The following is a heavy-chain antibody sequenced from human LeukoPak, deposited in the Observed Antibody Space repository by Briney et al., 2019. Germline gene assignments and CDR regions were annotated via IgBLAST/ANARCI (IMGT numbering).Heavy chain of an antibody. Sequence: GGSLRLSCAASGFTFSDYEMHWVRQAPGKGLEWVSYISSSGSDIYYADSVKGRFTISRDNAKNSLYLHMNSLRAEDTAVYYCARDYGGSSPFDYWGQGTLVTVSS. V-gene: IGHV3-48*03. J-gene: IGHJ4*02. D-gene: IGHD4-23*01. CDR2: ISSSGSDI. CDR3: ARDYGGSSPFDY. CDR1: GFTFSDYE.